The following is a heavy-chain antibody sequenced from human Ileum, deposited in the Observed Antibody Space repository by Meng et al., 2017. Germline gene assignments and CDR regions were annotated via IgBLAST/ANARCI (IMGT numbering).Heavy chain of an antibody. CDR1: GFTFSSYA. CDR2: ISGSGGST. J-gene: IGHJ2*01. CDR3: ARNFRFLDL. Sequence: GESLKISCAASGFTFSSYAITWVRQAPGKGLEWVSTISGSGGSTYYADSVKGRFTISRDNSKNTLYLQMNSLRAEDTAVYYCARNFRFLDLWGRGTLVTVSS. V-gene: IGHV3-23*01.